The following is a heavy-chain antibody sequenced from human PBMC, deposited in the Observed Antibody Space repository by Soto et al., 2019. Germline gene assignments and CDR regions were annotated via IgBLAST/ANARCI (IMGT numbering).Heavy chain of an antibody. CDR2: IIPIFKTP. D-gene: IGHD3-10*01. CDR3: ASPGPLRSGNYYRY. V-gene: IGHV1-69*01. J-gene: IGHJ4*02. CDR1: GGTFRSYA. Sequence: QVQLVQSGAEVEKPGSSVKVSCKASGGTFRSYAISWVRQAPGQGLEWMGGIIPIFKTPNYAQKFQGRVTITADESTTTAYMELSRLRSEDTAVYYCASPGPLRSGNYYRYWGRGTLVTVSA.